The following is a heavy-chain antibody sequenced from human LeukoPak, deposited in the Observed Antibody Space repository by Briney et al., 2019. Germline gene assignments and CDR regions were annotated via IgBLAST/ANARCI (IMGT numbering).Heavy chain of an antibody. CDR2: IYYSGST. CDR1: GGSISSSSYY. Sequence: SETLSLTCTVSGGSISSSSYYWGWIRQPPGKGLEWIGSIYYSGSTYYNPSLKSRVTMSVDTSKNQFSLKLSSVTAADTAVYYCAGLLTSPNWFDPWGQGTLVTVSS. CDR3: AGLLTSPNWFDP. D-gene: IGHD2-15*01. V-gene: IGHV4-39*07. J-gene: IGHJ5*02.